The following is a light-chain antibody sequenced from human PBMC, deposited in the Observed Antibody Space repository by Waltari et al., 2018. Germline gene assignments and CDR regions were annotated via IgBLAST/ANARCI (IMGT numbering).Light chain of an antibody. J-gene: IGLJ2*01. CDR3: AAWDDSVNSVL. CDR1: SSNIESNT. V-gene: IGLV1-44*01. Sequence: QSVLAQPSSASETPGQRVTIPCSASSSNIESNTVNWYQHSPGTAPKLLIYSDDQRPSGVPDRFSGSKSGTSASLTISGLQSEDEADYYCAAWDDSVNSVLFGGGTKLTVL. CDR2: SDD.